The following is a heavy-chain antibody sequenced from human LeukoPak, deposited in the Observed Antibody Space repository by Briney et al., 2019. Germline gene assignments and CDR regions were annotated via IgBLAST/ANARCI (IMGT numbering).Heavy chain of an antibody. Sequence: GASVKVSCKASGYTFTSYGISWVRQAPGQGLEWMGWISTYNGNTNYAQKLQGRVTMTTDTSTSTAYMELRSLRSDDTAVYYCARVGNPVFYYYMDVWGKGATVTVSS. CDR2: ISTYNGNT. CDR1: GYTFTSYG. J-gene: IGHJ6*03. V-gene: IGHV1-18*01. CDR3: ARVGNPVFYYYMDV. D-gene: IGHD1-14*01.